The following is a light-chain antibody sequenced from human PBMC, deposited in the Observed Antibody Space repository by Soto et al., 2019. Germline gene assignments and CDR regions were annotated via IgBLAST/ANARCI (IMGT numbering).Light chain of an antibody. CDR2: GAS. Sequence: EIVLTQSPGSLSLSPGERATLSCRASQSVSSGFLAWYQQKPGQAPRLLIYGASSRATGVPARFSGSGSGTDFTLTISRLEPEDFAVYYCQLYSGSPLYTFGQGTRLDIK. J-gene: IGKJ2*01. CDR1: QSVSSGF. V-gene: IGKV3-20*01. CDR3: QLYSGSPLYT.